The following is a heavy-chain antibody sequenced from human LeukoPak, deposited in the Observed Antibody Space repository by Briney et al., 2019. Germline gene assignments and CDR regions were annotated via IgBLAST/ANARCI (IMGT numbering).Heavy chain of an antibody. Sequence: SETLSLTCTVSGGSISIGGYYWSWIRQHPGKGLEWIGYIYYSGSTYYNPSLKSRVTISVDTSKNQFSLKLSSVTAADTAVYYCAREAAGTGNWFDPWGQGTLVTVSS. CDR3: AREAAGTGNWFDP. CDR2: IYYSGST. J-gene: IGHJ5*02. V-gene: IGHV4-31*03. CDR1: GGSISIGGYY. D-gene: IGHD6-13*01.